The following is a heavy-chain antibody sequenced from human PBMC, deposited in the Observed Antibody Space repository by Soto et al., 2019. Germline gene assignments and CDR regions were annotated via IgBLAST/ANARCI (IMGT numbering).Heavy chain of an antibody. CDR1: GGSFSGYY. V-gene: IGHV4-34*01. D-gene: IGHD6-13*01. J-gene: IGHJ4*02. Sequence: QVQLQQWGAGLLKPSETLSLTCAVYGGSFSGYYWSWIRQPPGKGLEWFGEINHSGSTTYNPSLKSRGTISVDTSKNQFSRKLSSVTAADTAVYYCARGRGYSSSWYVYYWGQGTLVTVSS. CDR2: INHSGST. CDR3: ARGRGYSSSWYVYY.